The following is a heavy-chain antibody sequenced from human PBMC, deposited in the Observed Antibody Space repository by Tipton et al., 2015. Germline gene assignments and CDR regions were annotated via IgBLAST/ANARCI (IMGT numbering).Heavy chain of an antibody. CDR3: ARAAWAGDSRGFYYIY. Sequence: TLSLTCTVSGGSIDSYYWSWIRQPPGKRLEWIGYIDFRGSTEYNPSVKSRVSISVDRSKNQFSLRLNSVTAADTAVYFCARAAWAGDSRGFYYIYWGQGTLVRVSS. CDR1: GGSIDSYY. CDR2: IDFRGST. J-gene: IGHJ4*02. V-gene: IGHV4-59*01. D-gene: IGHD3-22*01.